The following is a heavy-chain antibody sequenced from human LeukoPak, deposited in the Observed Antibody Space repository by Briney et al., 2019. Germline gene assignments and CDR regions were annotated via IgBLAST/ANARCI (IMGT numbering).Heavy chain of an antibody. CDR2: IYYSGST. D-gene: IGHD2-2*01. CDR1: GGSISSGDYY. J-gene: IGHJ3*02. CDR3: ARGSTPRGDAFDI. Sequence: SETLSLTCTVSGGSISSGDYYWSWIRQPPGKGLEWIGYIYYSGSTYYNPSLKSRVTISVDTSKNQFSLKLSSVTAADTAVYYCARGSTPRGDAFDIWGQGTMVTVSS. V-gene: IGHV4-30-4*01.